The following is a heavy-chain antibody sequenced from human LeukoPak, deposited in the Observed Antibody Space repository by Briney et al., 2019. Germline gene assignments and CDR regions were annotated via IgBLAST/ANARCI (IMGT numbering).Heavy chain of an antibody. CDR1: EFTFRSYI. D-gene: IGHD5-18*01. CDR2: ISSICNYI. V-gene: IGHV3-21*01. Sequence: GGSLRLFCEASEFTFRSYILNWVRQPAAKGLEWVSSISSICNYIYYADSVRGRFTISRDNARNSLYLQMNSRRAEDTAVYYCARLRGGYNYALGPFDYWGQGTLVTVSS. J-gene: IGHJ4*02. CDR3: ARLRGGYNYALGPFDY.